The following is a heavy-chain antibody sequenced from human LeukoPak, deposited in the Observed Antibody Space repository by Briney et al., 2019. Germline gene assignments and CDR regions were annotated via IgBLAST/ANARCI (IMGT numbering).Heavy chain of an antibody. CDR3: AIWTSGNY. CDR1: GFTFNRSW. J-gene: IGHJ4*02. Sequence: HPGGSLRFSCAASGFTFNRSWMNWVRQAPGKGLEWVANMDPSGSQKRYVDSVKGRFIISKDNPGASLYLDMYSLRAEDTAIYYCAIWTSGNYWGQGTLVTVSS. CDR2: MDPSGSQK. V-gene: IGHV3-7*01. D-gene: IGHD1-1*01.